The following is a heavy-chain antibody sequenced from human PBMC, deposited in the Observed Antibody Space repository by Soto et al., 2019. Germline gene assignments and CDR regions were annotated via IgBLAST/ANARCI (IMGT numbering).Heavy chain of an antibody. Sequence: SETLSLTCTVSAGSIGSSSNYYWGWIRQPPEKGLEWIGSIYYSGNTYYSPSLRGRVTLYVDTSKNQFSLNLNSVTAADTAVYYCVTTAAYCNGISCSDFDNWGQGALVTVSS. D-gene: IGHD2-2*01. CDR1: AGSIGSSSNYY. CDR3: VTTAAYCNGISCSDFDN. V-gene: IGHV4-39*01. CDR2: IYYSGNT. J-gene: IGHJ4*02.